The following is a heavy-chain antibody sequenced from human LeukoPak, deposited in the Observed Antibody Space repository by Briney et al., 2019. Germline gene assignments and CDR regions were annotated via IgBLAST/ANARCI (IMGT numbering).Heavy chain of an antibody. V-gene: IGHV1-8*03. D-gene: IGHD5/OR15-5a*01. J-gene: IGHJ6*03. Sequence: ASVKVSCKASGGTFSSYAINWVRQATGQGLEWMGWMNPNSGNTGYAQKFQGRVTITRNTSISTAYMELSSLRSEDTAVYYCARGLRNRAYYYYYMDVWGKGTTVTVSS. CDR1: GGTFSSYA. CDR2: MNPNSGNT. CDR3: ARGLRNRAYYYYYMDV.